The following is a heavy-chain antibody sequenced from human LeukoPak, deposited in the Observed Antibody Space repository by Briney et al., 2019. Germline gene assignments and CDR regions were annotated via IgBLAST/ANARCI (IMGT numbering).Heavy chain of an antibody. Sequence: SETLSLTCAVSGGSISTSNWWSWVRQPPGKGLEWIGEIYHSGSTNYNPSLKSRVTMSVDKSKNQFSLKVTSMTAADTAVYYCARDQDTGWYKGSGWALDSWGQGTVVTVSS. J-gene: IGHJ4*02. CDR2: IYHSGST. V-gene: IGHV4-4*02. D-gene: IGHD6-19*01. CDR1: GGSISTSNW. CDR3: ARDQDTGWYKGSGWALDS.